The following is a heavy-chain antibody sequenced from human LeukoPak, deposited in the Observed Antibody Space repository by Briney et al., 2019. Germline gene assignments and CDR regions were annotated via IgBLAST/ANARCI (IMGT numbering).Heavy chain of an antibody. V-gene: IGHV4-61*02. CDR3: ARGVISGCTNGVCPDHDAFDI. Sequence: PSETLSLTCTVSGGSISSGSYYWSWIRQPAGKGLEWIGRIYTSGSTNYNPSLKSRVTISVDTSKNQFSLKLSSVTAADTAVYYCARGVISGCTNGVCPDHDAFDIWGQGTMVTVSS. J-gene: IGHJ3*02. CDR1: GGSISSGSYY. CDR2: IYTSGST. D-gene: IGHD2-8*01.